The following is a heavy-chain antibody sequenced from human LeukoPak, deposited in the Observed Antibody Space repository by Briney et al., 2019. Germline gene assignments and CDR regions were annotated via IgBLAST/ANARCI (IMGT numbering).Heavy chain of an antibody. D-gene: IGHD2-2*02. V-gene: IGHV1-18*01. CDR2: ISTYNGNT. J-gene: IGHJ4*02. CDR3: TRAQYLKCYFDY. Sequence: ASVKVSCKASGYTFTNYGISWVRQASGQGLEWMGWISTYNGNTNYVQKIQGRVTMTTDTSTTTAYMELRSLRSDDTAVYYCTRAQYLKCYFDYWGQGTLVTLSS. CDR1: GYTFTNYG.